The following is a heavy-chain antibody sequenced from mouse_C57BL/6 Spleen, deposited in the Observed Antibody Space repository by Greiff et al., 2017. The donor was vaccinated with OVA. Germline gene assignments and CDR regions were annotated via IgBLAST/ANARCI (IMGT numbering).Heavy chain of an antibody. J-gene: IGHJ2*01. CDR1: GYTFTDYE. CDR3: TRKRGRDYFDY. V-gene: IGHV1-15*01. CDR2: IDPETGGT. D-gene: IGHD3-3*01. Sequence: VQLQQSGAELVRPGASVTLSCKASGYTFTDYEMHWVKQTPVHGLEWIGAIDPETGGTAYNQKFKGKAILTADKSSSTAYMELRSLTSEDSAVYYCTRKRGRDYFDYWGQGTTRTVSS.